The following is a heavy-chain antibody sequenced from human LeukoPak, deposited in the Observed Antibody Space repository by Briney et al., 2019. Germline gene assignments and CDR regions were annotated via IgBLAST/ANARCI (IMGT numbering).Heavy chain of an antibody. J-gene: IGHJ4*02. V-gene: IGHV4-4*07. D-gene: IGHD5-18*01. CDR2: IYTSGST. CDR3: ARLGGYSYDHDY. CDR1: GGSFSGHY. Sequence: SETLSLTCAVSGGSFSGHYWSWIRQPAGKGLEWIGRIYTSGSTNYNPSLKSRVTMSVDTSKNQFSLKLSSVTAADTAVYYCARLGGYSYDHDYWGQGTLVTVSS.